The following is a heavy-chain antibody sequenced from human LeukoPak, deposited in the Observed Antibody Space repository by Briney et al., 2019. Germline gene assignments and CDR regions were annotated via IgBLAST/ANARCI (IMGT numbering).Heavy chain of an antibody. CDR3: ARGPSGSDY. V-gene: IGHV1-2*06. CDR1: GYTFTGYY. D-gene: IGHD3-10*01. J-gene: IGHJ4*02. CDR2: INPSSGGT. Sequence: ALVKVSCKVSGYTFTGYYLHWLRQAPGQGLEWMGRINPSSGGTNYAQKFQGRVTMTRDTSINTAYMALSSLRSDDTAVYYCARGPSGSDYWGQGTLVTVSS.